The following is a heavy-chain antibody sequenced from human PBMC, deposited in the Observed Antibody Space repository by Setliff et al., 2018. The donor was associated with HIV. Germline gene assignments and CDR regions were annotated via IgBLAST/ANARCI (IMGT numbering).Heavy chain of an antibody. CDR3: ARGVAALTASFDY. CDR1: GYSFTSYW. V-gene: IGHV5-51*01. Sequence: GESLKISCKGSGYSFTSYWIAWVRQKPGKGLEWMGIIFPGDSKMHYSPSFQGRVTLSGDKSISTAYLQWSSLQTSDSGMYYCARGVAALTASFDYWGQGSLVTVSS. CDR2: IFPGDSKM. D-gene: IGHD2-21*02. J-gene: IGHJ4*02.